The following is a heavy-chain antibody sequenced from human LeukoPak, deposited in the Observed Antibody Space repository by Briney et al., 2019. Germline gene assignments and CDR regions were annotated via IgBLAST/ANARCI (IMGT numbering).Heavy chain of an antibody. J-gene: IGHJ4*02. CDR3: GRSMDSSTSRLIEY. D-gene: IGHD6-6*01. V-gene: IGHV1-18*01. CDR2: ISVYKGNT. CDR1: GYTFTSYG. Sequence: ASVKVSCEASGYTFTSYGISWVRQAPGQGLEWMGWISVYKGNTNYAQKLQGRVTMTTDTSTSTVYMELRSLRSDDTAVYYCGRSMDSSTSRLIEYWGQGTLVTVSS.